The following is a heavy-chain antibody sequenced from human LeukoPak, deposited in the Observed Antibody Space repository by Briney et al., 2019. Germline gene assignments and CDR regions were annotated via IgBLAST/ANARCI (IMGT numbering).Heavy chain of an antibody. D-gene: IGHD2-2*01. Sequence: GGSLRLSCAASGFIVSSNYMNWVRQAPGKGLEWVSIIYSNGSTFYADSVKGRFTVSRDTFKNILSLQMNSLRAEDTAKYYCARGFCSSDACPFRDDAFDLWGQGTMVTVSS. CDR1: GFIVSSNY. J-gene: IGHJ3*01. CDR2: IYSNGST. CDR3: ARGFCSSDACPFRDDAFDL. V-gene: IGHV3-53*01.